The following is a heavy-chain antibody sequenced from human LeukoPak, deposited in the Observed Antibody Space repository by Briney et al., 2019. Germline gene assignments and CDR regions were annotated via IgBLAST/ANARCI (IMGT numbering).Heavy chain of an antibody. CDR3: ATESIAARHFDY. Sequence: ASVKVSCKASGYSFTSYGVSWVRQAPGQGLEWMGRIIPILGIANYAQKFQGRVTITADKSTSTAYMELSSLRSEDTAVYYCATESIAARHFDYWGQGTLVTVSS. D-gene: IGHD6-6*01. CDR1: GYSFTSYG. CDR2: IIPILGIA. V-gene: IGHV1-69*04. J-gene: IGHJ4*02.